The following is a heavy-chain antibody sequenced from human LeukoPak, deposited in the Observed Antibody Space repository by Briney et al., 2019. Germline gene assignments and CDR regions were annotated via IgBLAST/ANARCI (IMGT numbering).Heavy chain of an antibody. CDR3: ARGSASVLLWFGELLSNEYYFDY. J-gene: IGHJ4*02. CDR1: GFTFSSYG. V-gene: IGHV3-33*01. CDR2: IWYDGSNK. Sequence: GGSLRLSCAASGFTFSSYGMHWVRQAPGKGLEWVAVIWYDGSNKYYADSVKGRFTISRDNSKNTLYLQMNSLRAEDTAVYYCARGSASVLLWFGELLSNEYYFDYWGQGTLVTVSS. D-gene: IGHD3-10*01.